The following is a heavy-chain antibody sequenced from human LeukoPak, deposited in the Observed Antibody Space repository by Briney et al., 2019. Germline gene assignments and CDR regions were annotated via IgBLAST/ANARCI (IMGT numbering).Heavy chain of an antibody. CDR2: ISSSSTNI. CDR1: GFTFSNYN. CDR3: ARDVKITFGGVIVPSYFDY. Sequence: GGSLRLSCAASGFTFSNYNMNWVRQAPGKGLEWVSYISSSSTNIYYTDSVKGRFTISRDNAKNSLYLQMNSLRAEDTAVYYCARDVKITFGGVIVPSYFDYWGQGTLVTVSS. D-gene: IGHD3-16*02. V-gene: IGHV3-21*01. J-gene: IGHJ4*02.